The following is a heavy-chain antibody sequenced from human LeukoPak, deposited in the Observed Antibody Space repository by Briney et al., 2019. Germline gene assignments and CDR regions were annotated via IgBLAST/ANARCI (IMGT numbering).Heavy chain of an antibody. CDR1: GGSISSTNW. CDR3: GANGWYALDI. V-gene: IGHV4-4*02. Sequence: SETLSLTCAVSGGSISSTNWWSWVRQSPGKGLEWMEEIYHSGSTNYKPSLRSRVTISVDKSENQFSLNLSSVTAADTAVYYCGANGWYALDIWGQGTMVTVSS. J-gene: IGHJ3*02. D-gene: IGHD6-19*01. CDR2: IYHSGST.